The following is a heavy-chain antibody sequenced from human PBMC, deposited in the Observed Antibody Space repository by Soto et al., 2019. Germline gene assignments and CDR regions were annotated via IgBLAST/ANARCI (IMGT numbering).Heavy chain of an antibody. CDR1: GFTFSDYY. V-gene: IGHV3-11*05. CDR3: ARTVEGYFYFDY. D-gene: IGHD5-18*01. J-gene: IGHJ4*02. CDR2: ISSSSSYT. Sequence: QVQLVESGGGLVKPGGSLRLSCAASGFTFSDYYMSWIRQAPGKGLEWVSYISSSSSYTNYADSVKGRFTISRDNAKNSLYLQMNSLRAADTAVYYCARTVEGYFYFDYWGQGTLVTVSS.